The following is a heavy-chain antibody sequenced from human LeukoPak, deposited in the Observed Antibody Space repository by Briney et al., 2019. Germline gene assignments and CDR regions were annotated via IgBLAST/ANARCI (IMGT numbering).Heavy chain of an antibody. CDR1: GFTFSTYW. V-gene: IGHV3-7*01. J-gene: IGHJ6*03. CDR3: ARERTYYYGSGSYLPYYYMDV. Sequence: GGSLRLSCAASGFTFSTYWMSWVRQAPGKGLEWVANIKQDGSEKYYVDSVKGRFTISRDNAKNSLYLQMNSLRAEDTAVYYCARERTYYYGSGSYLPYYYMDVWGKGTTVTVSS. D-gene: IGHD3-10*01. CDR2: IKQDGSEK.